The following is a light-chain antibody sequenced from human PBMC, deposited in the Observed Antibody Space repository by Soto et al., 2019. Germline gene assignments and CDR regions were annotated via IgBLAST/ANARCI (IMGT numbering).Light chain of an antibody. CDR2: DVT. J-gene: IGLJ1*01. CDR3: CSYTTSNTRQIV. Sequence: QCALTQPASGTGSPGQSITISCTGTSSDVVGYNYVSWYQQQPGKAPKFMIYDVTNRPSGVSNRFSGSKSGNTASLTISGLQAEDEADYYCCSYTTSNTRQIVFGTGTKVTVL. V-gene: IGLV2-14*01. CDR1: SSDVVGYNY.